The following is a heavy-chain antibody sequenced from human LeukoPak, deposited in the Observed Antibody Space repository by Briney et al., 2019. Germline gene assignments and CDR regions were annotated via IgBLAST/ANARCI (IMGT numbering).Heavy chain of an antibody. D-gene: IGHD3-10*01. CDR1: GFTFSAST. CDR2: ISYDGSNK. CDR3: AKDQDDYYGSGSYYNPLDY. Sequence: GGSLRLSCAASGFTFSASTMHWVRQAPGKGLEWVAVISYDGSNKYYADSVKGRFTISRDNSKNTLYLQMNSLRAEDTAVYYCAKDQDDYYGSGSYYNPLDYWGQGTLVTVSS. J-gene: IGHJ4*02. V-gene: IGHV3-30*04.